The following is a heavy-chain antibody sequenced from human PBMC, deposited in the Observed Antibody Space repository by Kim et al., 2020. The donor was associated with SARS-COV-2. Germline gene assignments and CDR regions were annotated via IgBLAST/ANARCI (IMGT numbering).Heavy chain of an antibody. D-gene: IGHD1-20*01. CDR2: YI. V-gene: IGHV3-21*01. J-gene: IGHJ4*02. CDR3: ARGYKSTVGY. Sequence: YIYDADSVGGRFTIAGGSAKNALYLQMNSLRAEDTAVYYCARGYKSTVGYWGQGTLVTVSS.